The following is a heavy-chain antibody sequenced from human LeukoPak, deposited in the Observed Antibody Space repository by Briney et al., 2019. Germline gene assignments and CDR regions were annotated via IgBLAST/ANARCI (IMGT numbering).Heavy chain of an antibody. D-gene: IGHD3-10*01. Sequence: GASVTVSCKASGYTFTSYDINWVRQAPGQGLEWMGWMNPNSGNTGYAQKFQGRVTMTRNTSISTAYMELSSLRSEDTAVYYCARPMVRGVEENSMDVWGQGTTVTVSS. CDR2: MNPNSGNT. CDR3: ARPMVRGVEENSMDV. J-gene: IGHJ6*02. V-gene: IGHV1-8*01. CDR1: GYTFTSYD.